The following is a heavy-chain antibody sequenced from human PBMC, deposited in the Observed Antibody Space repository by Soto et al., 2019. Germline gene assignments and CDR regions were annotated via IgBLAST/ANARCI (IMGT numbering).Heavy chain of an antibody. V-gene: IGHV4-30-2*01. CDR3: ARGGGYDPFDY. CDR2: ISHLERT. CDR1: GASITYGGYS. Sequence: QLQLHQSGSGLVKASQTLSLTCTLSGASITYGGYSWSWIRQPPVKDLEWLGYISHLERTFYNPSFQSRLNLSIDRSKNQFSLKLDSMTAADTAVYYGARGGGYDPFDYWGQGTLVTVAS. J-gene: IGHJ4*02. D-gene: IGHD5-12*01.